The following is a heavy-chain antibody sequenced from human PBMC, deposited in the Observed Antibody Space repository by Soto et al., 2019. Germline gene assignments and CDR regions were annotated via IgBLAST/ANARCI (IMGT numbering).Heavy chain of an antibody. CDR1: SGSISSSNW. Sequence: QVQLQESGPGLVKPTGTLSLTCAVSSGSISSSNWWSWVRQPPGKGLEWIGEIYHSGSTNYNPSLKSRVTLSVDKSKNQFSLKLSSVTAADTAVYYCARVYCSGGSCYPRYYYYMDVWGKGTTVTVSS. V-gene: IGHV4-4*02. CDR2: IYHSGST. D-gene: IGHD2-15*01. CDR3: ARVYCSGGSCYPRYYYYMDV. J-gene: IGHJ6*03.